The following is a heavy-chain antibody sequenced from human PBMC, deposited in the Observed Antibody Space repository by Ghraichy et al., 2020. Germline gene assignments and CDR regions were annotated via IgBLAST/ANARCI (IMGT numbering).Heavy chain of an antibody. V-gene: IGHV3-30*04. Sequence: GESLNISCAASGFTFSSYAMHWVRQAPGKGLEWMAVISYDGGNKYYADSVKGRFTISRDNSKNTLYLQVNSLRAEDTALYYCARNERCTMTSCYAGSYYYYYMDVWGKGTTVTVSS. J-gene: IGHJ6*03. CDR1: GFTFSSYA. CDR3: ARNERCTMTSCYAGSYYYYYMDV. CDR2: ISYDGGNK. D-gene: IGHD2-2*01.